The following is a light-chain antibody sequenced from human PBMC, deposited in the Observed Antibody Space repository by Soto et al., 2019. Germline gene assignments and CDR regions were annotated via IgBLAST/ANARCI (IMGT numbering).Light chain of an antibody. CDR3: SSYTNINTRAGV. CDR1: SGDIGSYNR. J-gene: IGLJ1*01. V-gene: IGLV2-14*01. CDR2: EVT. Sequence: QSALTQPASVSGSPVQSITISCTGTSGDIGSYNRVSWYQQHPGKAPKLIIYEVTDRPSGVSNRFSGSKSGNTASLTISGLQAEDEAEYYCSSYTNINTRAGVFGTGTKLTV.